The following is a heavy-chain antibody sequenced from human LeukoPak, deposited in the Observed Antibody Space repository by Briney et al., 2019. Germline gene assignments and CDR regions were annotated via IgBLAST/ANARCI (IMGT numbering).Heavy chain of an antibody. J-gene: IGHJ5*02. CDR1: GFTFDDYA. CDR2: ISWNSGSI. CDR3: VKDPYNWNDGNWFDP. D-gene: IGHD1-20*01. V-gene: IGHV3-9*01. Sequence: PAGGSLRLSCAASGFTFDDYAMHWVRQAPGKGLEWVSGISWNSGSIGYADSVKGRFTISRDNSKNTLYLQMNSLRAEDTAVFYCVKDPYNWNDGNWFDPWGQGTLVTVSS.